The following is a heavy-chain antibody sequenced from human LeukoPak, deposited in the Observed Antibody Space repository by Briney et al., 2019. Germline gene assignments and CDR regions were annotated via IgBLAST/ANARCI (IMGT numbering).Heavy chain of an antibody. Sequence: ASVKVSCKASGYAFTGYYMHWVRQAPGQGLEWMGWINPNSGGTNYAQKFQGRVTMTRDTSISTAYMELSSLRSEDTAVYYCARGRSGWSYWGQGTLVTVSS. CDR1: GYAFTGYY. J-gene: IGHJ4*02. D-gene: IGHD6-19*01. CDR3: ARGRSGWSY. CDR2: INPNSGGT. V-gene: IGHV1-2*02.